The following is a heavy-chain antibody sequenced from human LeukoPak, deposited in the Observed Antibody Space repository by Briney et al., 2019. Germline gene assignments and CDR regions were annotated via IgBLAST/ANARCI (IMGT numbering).Heavy chain of an antibody. CDR1: GFTFSDLW. Sequence: PGGSLRLSCAASGFTFSDLWMNWVRQAPGKGLEWVASIKQDGSEKYYVDSVKGRFSISRDNAKNSLHLQMNSLRAEDTAVYYCARDHTVDGLVFDYWGQGILVTVSS. V-gene: IGHV3-7*01. D-gene: IGHD6-19*01. J-gene: IGHJ4*02. CDR3: ARDHTVDGLVFDY. CDR2: IKQDGSEK.